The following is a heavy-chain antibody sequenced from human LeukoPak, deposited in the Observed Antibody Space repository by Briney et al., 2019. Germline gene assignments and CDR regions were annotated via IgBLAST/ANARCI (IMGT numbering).Heavy chain of an antibody. Sequence: PSETLSLTCTVSGGSISSYYWSWIRQPPGKGLGWIGYIYYSGSTNYNPSLKSRVTISVDTSKNQFSLKLSSVTAADTAVYYCARLSIAARPAPDYWGQGTLVTVSS. CDR3: ARLSIAARPAPDY. D-gene: IGHD6-6*01. CDR2: IYYSGST. CDR1: GGSISSYY. J-gene: IGHJ4*02. V-gene: IGHV4-59*01.